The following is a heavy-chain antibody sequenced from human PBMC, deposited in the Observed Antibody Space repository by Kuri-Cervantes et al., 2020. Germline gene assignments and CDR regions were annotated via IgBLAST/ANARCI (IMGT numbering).Heavy chain of an antibody. CDR3: ARDNEAPRVPLDY. J-gene: IGHJ4*02. D-gene: IGHD1-1*01. CDR2: MNPNSGNT. Sequence: ASVKVSCKASGYTFTSYDINWVRQATGQGLEWMGWMNPNSGNTGYAQKFQGRVTMTRNTSISTAYMELSSLRSEDTAVYCCARDNEAPRVPLDYWGQGTLVTVSS. CDR1: GYTFTSYD. V-gene: IGHV1-8*02.